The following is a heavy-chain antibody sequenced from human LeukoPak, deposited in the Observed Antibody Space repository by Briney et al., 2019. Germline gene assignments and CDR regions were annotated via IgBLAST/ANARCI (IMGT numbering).Heavy chain of an antibody. J-gene: IGHJ6*02. CDR1: GCTFISYG. D-gene: IGHD2-2*03. V-gene: IGHV1-18*01. CDR2: ISAYNDNT. CDR3: ARDHRGYCYSTSCYSVSGMDV. Sequence: ASVKVSCKASGCTFISYGINWVRQAPGQGLEWMGWISAYNDNTNHAQKFQDRVTMTTDISTRTAYMELRSLRSDDTAVYYCARDHRGYCYSTSCYSVSGMDVWGQGTTVTVSS.